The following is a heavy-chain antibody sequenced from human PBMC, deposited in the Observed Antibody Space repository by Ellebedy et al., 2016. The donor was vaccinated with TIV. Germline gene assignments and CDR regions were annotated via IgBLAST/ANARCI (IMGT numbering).Heavy chain of an antibody. CDR2: IDWDDDK. V-gene: IGHV2-70*04. J-gene: IGHJ3*02. Sequence: SGPTLVKPTQTLTLTCTLSGLSVNSNGMRVNWIRQPPGKALEWLARIDWDDDKFYSTSLKTRLTISKDTSKNQVVLTMTVMDPVDTATYYCARISRDAFDIWGQGIMVTVSS. CDR3: ARISRDAFDI. CDR1: GLSVNSNGMR.